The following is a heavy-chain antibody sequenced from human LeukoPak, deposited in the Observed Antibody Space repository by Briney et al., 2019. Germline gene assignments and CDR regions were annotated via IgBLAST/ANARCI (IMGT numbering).Heavy chain of an antibody. J-gene: IGHJ4*02. Sequence: GGSLRLSCAASGFTFYDDGMSWGRQAPGNGREGGSGMNWNGGSTGYADSVKGRFTISRDNAKTSLYLQMNSLRAEATALYYCARGDCSSTSCSFDYWGQGTLVTVSS. D-gene: IGHD2-2*01. CDR2: MNWNGGST. V-gene: IGHV3-20*04. CDR1: GFTFYDDG. CDR3: ARGDCSSTSCSFDY.